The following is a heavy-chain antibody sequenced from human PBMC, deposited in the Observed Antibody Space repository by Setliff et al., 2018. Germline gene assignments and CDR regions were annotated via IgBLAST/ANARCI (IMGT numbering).Heavy chain of an antibody. Sequence: ASVKVSCKTSGYTFINYGLSWMRQAPGQGLEWMGWISGYNGNTDYAQNLQGRVTMTIDTSTSTASMELRSLRADDTAVYYCARVPRLELREDGLDYWGQGTLVTVSS. J-gene: IGHJ4*02. D-gene: IGHD1-7*01. V-gene: IGHV1-18*01. CDR1: GYTFINYG. CDR3: ARVPRLELREDGLDY. CDR2: ISGYNGNT.